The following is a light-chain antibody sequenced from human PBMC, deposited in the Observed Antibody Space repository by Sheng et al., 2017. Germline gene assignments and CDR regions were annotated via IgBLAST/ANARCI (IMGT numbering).Light chain of an antibody. CDR2: EAS. V-gene: IGKV1-12*01. Sequence: DIQITQSPSSVSASIGDRVTITCRASQGIASWMAWYQQKPGTGPKLLIYEASRLESGVPSRFRGSGSGTEFTLSITNLQPEDFATYYCQQANAFPLTFGRGTRVEIK. J-gene: IGKJ4*01. CDR3: QQANAFPLT. CDR1: QGIASW.